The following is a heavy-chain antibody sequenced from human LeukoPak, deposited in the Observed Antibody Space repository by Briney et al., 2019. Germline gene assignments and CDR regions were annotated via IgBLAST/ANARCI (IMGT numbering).Heavy chain of an antibody. J-gene: IGHJ3*02. Sequence: GGSLRLSCAASGFTFSSYWMSWVRQAPGKGLEWVANIKQDGSEKYYVDSVKGRFTISRDNAKNSLYLQMNSLRAEDTAVYYCARPVYYDFWSGPGAFDIWGQGTMVTVSS. CDR2: IKQDGSEK. V-gene: IGHV3-7*01. CDR3: ARPVYYDFWSGPGAFDI. D-gene: IGHD3-3*01. CDR1: GFTFSSYW.